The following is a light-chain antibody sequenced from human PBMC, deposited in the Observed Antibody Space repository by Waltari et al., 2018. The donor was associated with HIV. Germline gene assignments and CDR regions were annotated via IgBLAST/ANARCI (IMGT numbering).Light chain of an antibody. V-gene: IGLV1-40*01. Sequence: QSVLTQPPSVSGAPGQRVTISCTGSSSNIGAGYGVRWYQQLPGTAPKLLSYGNSNRPSGVPDRFSGSKSGTSASLAITGLQAEDEADYYCQSYDSSLSGSVFGGGTKLTVL. J-gene: IGLJ3*02. CDR2: GNS. CDR3: QSYDSSLSGSV. CDR1: SSNIGAGYG.